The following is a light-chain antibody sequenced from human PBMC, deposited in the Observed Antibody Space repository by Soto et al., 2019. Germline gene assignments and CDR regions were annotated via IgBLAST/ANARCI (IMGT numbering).Light chain of an antibody. CDR2: DAS. CDR3: QQFNSYST. V-gene: IGKV1-13*02. Sequence: AIQLTQSPSSLSASVGDRVTITCRASQGISSALAWYQQKPGKAPKLLIYDASSLESGVPSSFSGSGSGTDFTLTISSLQPEDFASYYCQQFNSYSTFGGGTKVEIK. J-gene: IGKJ4*01. CDR1: QGISSA.